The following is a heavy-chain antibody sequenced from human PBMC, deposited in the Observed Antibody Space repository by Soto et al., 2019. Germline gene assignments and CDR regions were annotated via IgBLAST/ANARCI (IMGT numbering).Heavy chain of an antibody. D-gene: IGHD3-10*01. CDR3: ATSYGSGRRPFDN. CDR2: IIPMVGMA. CDR1: GDTFNFYT. Sequence: QVQLVQSGAEVKKPGSSVKVSCKTSGDTFNFYTIHWVRQAPGQGLEWLGRIIPMVGMANYGQRFQGRVTMMADKSTSTAYMQLPGLRSEDSAVYYCATSYGSGRRPFDNWGQGTLVSVSS. J-gene: IGHJ4*02. V-gene: IGHV1-69*02.